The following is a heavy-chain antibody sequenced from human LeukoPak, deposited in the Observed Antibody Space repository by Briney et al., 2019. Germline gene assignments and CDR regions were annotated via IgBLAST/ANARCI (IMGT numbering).Heavy chain of an antibody. CDR3: ARSGLGMNWFDP. Sequence: KASETLSLTCTVSGYSVSSGYYGGWIRQPPGKGLEWIGSIYHSGSTYYNPSLKSRVTISVDTSKNQFSLKLSSVTAADTAVYYCARSGLGMNWFDPWGQGTLVTVSS. CDR2: IYHSGST. J-gene: IGHJ5*02. V-gene: IGHV4-38-2*02. CDR1: GYSVSSGYY. D-gene: IGHD3-16*01.